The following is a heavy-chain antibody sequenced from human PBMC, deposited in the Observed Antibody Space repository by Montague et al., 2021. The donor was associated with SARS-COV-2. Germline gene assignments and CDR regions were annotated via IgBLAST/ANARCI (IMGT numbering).Heavy chain of an antibody. V-gene: IGHV3-23*01. CDR1: GFTFSGIA. J-gene: IGHJ6*02. CDR2: LSASGGIT. CDR3: AKGTDTGNSYFALDV. Sequence: SLRLSCAAPGFTFSGIAMSWVRQAPGKGLEWVSALSASGGITNYADSVKGRFTISRDNLKNTLFLQMNSLTDGDSAIYYCAKGTDTGNSYFALDVWGQGTTVSVSS. D-gene: IGHD1-1*01.